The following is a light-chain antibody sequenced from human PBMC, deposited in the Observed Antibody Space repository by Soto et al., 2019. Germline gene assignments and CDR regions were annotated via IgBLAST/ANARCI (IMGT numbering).Light chain of an antibody. Sequence: EIVLTQSPGTLSLSPGERATLSCRAIQSVSSSYLAWYQQKPGQAPRRLIYYTSNRATGIPARFSGSGSGTHFTLTITSLEPEDFAVYYCQEYDGAPPVTFGQGTRLEIK. CDR2: YTS. V-gene: IGKV3-20*01. CDR1: QSVSSSY. CDR3: QEYDGAPPVT. J-gene: IGKJ5*01.